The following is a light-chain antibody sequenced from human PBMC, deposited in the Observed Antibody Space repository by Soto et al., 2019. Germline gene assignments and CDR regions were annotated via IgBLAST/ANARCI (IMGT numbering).Light chain of an antibody. V-gene: IGKV1-5*03. Sequence: DIQMTQSPSTLSASVGDSVTITCRASQSISPWLAWYQQKPGKAPTLLIYKASSLEGGFTSRFSGSGSGTNFNTNFISLQLYDFATSYCQQYNTYPLTFGGGTTVEIK. CDR3: QQYNTYPLT. CDR1: QSISPW. CDR2: KAS. J-gene: IGKJ4*01.